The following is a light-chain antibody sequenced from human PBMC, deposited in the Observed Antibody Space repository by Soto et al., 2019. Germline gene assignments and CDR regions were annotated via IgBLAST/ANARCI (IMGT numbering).Light chain of an antibody. CDR2: AAS. J-gene: IGKJ4*01. V-gene: IGKV1-12*01. Sequence: IQMTQSPSSVYASLGDRVTITRGAIQDIGDWLAWYQQKPGKSTKILVYAASSLQSGVTSRFSGSGSGTDFTLTIGSLQPEDFATYYCQPGYSFHVTFGGGHQVDIK. CDR3: QPGYSFHVT. CDR1: QDIGDW.